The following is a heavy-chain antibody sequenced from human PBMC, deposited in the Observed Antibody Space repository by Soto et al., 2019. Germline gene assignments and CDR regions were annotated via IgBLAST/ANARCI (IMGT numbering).Heavy chain of an antibody. CDR2: ISYDGGLQ. V-gene: IGHV3-30*03. CDR1: GFTFTSYG. J-gene: IGHJ4*02. D-gene: IGHD3-10*01. CDR3: VSARGEGHASVPYS. Sequence: QAHLVESGGGVVQPGRSLRLSCAASGFTFTSYGMHWVRQAPGTRLEWVAVISYDGGLQHYADSVKGRFTISRDNSKNMVLLQMNSLRAEDTAVYYCVSARGEGHASVPYSWGQGTLVSVSS.